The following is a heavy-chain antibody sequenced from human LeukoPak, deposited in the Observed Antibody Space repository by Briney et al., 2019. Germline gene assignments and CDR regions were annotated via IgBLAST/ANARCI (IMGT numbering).Heavy chain of an antibody. V-gene: IGHV3-53*01. CDR2: SYSRGNT. D-gene: IGHD1-26*01. Sequence: PGGSLRLSCAASGFTVSSNYMNWVRQAPGKGLEWASVSYSRGNTNFADSVKGRFTISRDNSKNTVYLQMNSLRAEDTAVYYCARGGGTYYFDYWGQGTLVTVSS. J-gene: IGHJ4*02. CDR3: ARGGGTYYFDY. CDR1: GFTVSSNY.